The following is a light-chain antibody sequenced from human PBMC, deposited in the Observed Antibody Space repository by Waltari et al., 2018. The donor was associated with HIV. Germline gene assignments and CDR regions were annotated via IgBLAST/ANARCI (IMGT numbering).Light chain of an antibody. J-gene: IGKJ4*02. Sequence: DIVMTQSPLALVVTPGESASISCRSSRSLLETTGYHFLQWYVQKPGQAPRRLMFLTAKRASGVPDRFRGSGAGTDFTLRISSGEAEDVGVYYCMQALQRPLTFGGGTKVEIK. CDR1: RSLLETTGYHF. CDR2: LTA. V-gene: IGKV2-28*01. CDR3: MQALQRPLT.